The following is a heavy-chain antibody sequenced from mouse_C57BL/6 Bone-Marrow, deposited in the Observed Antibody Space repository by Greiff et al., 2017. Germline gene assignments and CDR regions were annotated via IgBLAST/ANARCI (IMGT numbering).Heavy chain of an antibody. D-gene: IGHD3-2*02. J-gene: IGHJ4*01. V-gene: IGHV1-55*01. CDR1: GYTFTSYW. Sequence: QVQLKQPGAELVKPGASVKMSCKASGYTFTSYWITWVKQRPGQGLEWIGDLYPGSGSTNYNEKFKSKATLTVDTSSSTAYMQLSSLTSEDSAVYYCASGSGLRPPYYYAMDYWGQGTSVTVSS. CDR2: LYPGSGST. CDR3: ASGSGLRPPYYYAMDY.